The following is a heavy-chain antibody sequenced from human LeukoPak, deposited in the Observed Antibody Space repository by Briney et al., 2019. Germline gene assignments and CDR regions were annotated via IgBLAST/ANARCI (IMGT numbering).Heavy chain of an antibody. V-gene: IGHV4-34*01. CDR1: GGSFSGYY. D-gene: IGHD6-13*01. CDR3: ARGAAAGYWFDP. CDR2: INHSGST. J-gene: IGHJ5*02. Sequence: SETLSLTCAVYGGSFSGYYWSWIRQPPGKGLEWIGEINHSGSTTYNPSLKSRVTISVDKSKNQFSLKLSSVTAADTAVYYCARGAAAGYWFDPWGQGTLVTVSS.